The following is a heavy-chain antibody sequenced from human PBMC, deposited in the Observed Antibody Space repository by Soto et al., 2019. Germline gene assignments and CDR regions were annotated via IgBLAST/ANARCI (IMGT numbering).Heavy chain of an antibody. CDR3: ARDRYDFWSGPWGTGYYGMDV. Sequence: QVQLVQSGDEVKKPGASVKVSCKASGYTFTGYYMHWVRQAPGQGLEWMGWINPNSGGTNYAQKFQGWVTMTRDTSISTAYMELSRLRSDDTAVYYCARDRYDFWSGPWGTGYYGMDVWGQGTTVTVSS. J-gene: IGHJ6*02. CDR1: GYTFTGYY. V-gene: IGHV1-2*04. CDR2: INPNSGGT. D-gene: IGHD3-3*01.